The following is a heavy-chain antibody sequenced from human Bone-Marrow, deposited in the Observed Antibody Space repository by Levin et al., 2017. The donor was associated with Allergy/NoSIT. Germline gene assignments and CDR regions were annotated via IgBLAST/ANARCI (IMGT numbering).Heavy chain of an antibody. CDR1: GFTFSDYY. D-gene: IGHD3-22*01. CDR3: ARKRMDSSGYRPGHSLGDY. J-gene: IGHJ4*02. Sequence: GGSLRLSCAASGFTFSDYYMSWIRQAPGKGLEWVSYISSSSSYTNYADSVKGRFTISRDNAKNSLYLQMNSLRAEDTAVYYCARKRMDSSGYRPGHSLGDYWGQGTLVTVSS. CDR2: ISSSSSYT. V-gene: IGHV3-11*03.